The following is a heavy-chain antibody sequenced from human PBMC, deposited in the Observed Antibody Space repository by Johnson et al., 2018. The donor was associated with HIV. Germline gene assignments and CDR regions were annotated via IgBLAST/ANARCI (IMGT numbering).Heavy chain of an antibody. D-gene: IGHD3-16*01. J-gene: IGHJ3*02. Sequence: QVQLVESGGGLVQPGGSLRLSCAASGFTFSSYGMHWVRQAPGKGLEWVAVISYDGSNKYYADSVKGRFTISRDNSKNTLYLQMNSLKTEDTAVYYGTTGLNRPFTPYPLDAFDIWGQGTMVTVSS. CDR3: TTGLNRPFTPYPLDAFDI. V-gene: IGHV3-30*03. CDR1: GFTFSSYG. CDR2: ISYDGSNK.